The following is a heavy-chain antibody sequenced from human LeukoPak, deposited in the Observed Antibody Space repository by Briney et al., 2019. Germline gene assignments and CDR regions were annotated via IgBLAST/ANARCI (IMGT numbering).Heavy chain of an antibody. V-gene: IGHV3-23*01. CDR2: ISGRGASK. Sequence: PGGSLRLSCAVSGLTFNNYAMSWVRQAPGKGLEWVSGISGRGASKYYADSVKGRFTISRDNSKNTLYLQMNSLRAEDTAVYYCASIVGATRRFDYWGQGTLVTVSS. J-gene: IGHJ4*02. D-gene: IGHD1-26*01. CDR1: GLTFNNYA. CDR3: ASIVGATRRFDY.